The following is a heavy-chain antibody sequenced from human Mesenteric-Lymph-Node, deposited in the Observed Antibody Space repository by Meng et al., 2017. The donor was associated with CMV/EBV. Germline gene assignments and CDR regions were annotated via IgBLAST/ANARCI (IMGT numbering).Heavy chain of an antibody. CDR3: ARDLKWELLY. J-gene: IGHJ4*02. CDR1: GFTFANYE. V-gene: IGHV3-30-3*01. CDR2: ISYDGSNK. D-gene: IGHD1-26*01. Sequence: LSLTCTASGFTFANYEMNWVRQAPGKGLEWVAVISYDGSNKYYADSVKGRFTISRDNSKNTLYLQMNSLRAEDTAVYYCARDLKWELLYWGQGTLVTVSS.